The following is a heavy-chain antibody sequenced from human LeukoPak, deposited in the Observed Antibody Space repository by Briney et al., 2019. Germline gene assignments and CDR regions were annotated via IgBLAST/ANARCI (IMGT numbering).Heavy chain of an antibody. CDR1: GFTFRDVG. V-gene: IGHV3-30*02. Sequence: GGSLRLSCAASGFTFRDVGMHWVRQAPGKGLEWVAFIRNDGSKDYYPDSVKGRFTISRDNSRTTLYLQMHSLRIEDTAVYYCVKGGSSSHNWFDPWGQGILVTVSS. D-gene: IGHD6-13*01. CDR3: VKGGSSSHNWFDP. J-gene: IGHJ5*02. CDR2: IRNDGSKD.